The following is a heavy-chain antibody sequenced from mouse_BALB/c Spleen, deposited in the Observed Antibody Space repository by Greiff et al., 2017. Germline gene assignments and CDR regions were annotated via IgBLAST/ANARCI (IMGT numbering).Heavy chain of an antibody. V-gene: IGHV1-7*01. J-gene: IGHJ2*01. CDR2: INPSTGYT. D-gene: IGHD1-1*01. Sequence: QAQLQQSGAELAKPGASVKMSCKASGYTFTSYWMHWVKQRPGQGLEWIGYINPSTGYTEYNQKFKDKATLTADKSSSTAYMQLSSLTSEDSAVYYCARGSFYGSFFDYWGQGTTLTVSS. CDR1: GYTFTSYW. CDR3: ARGSFYGSFFDY.